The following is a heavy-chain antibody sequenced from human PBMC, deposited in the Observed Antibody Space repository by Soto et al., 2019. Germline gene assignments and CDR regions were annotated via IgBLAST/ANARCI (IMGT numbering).Heavy chain of an antibody. V-gene: IGHV4-30-2*01. J-gene: IGHJ4*02. CDR2: IYYTAGT. CDR3: ARATFFRTGSYDATDYYFFDH. Sequence: PSETLSLTCAVSGGSISSGTFSWTWIRQPPGKGLEFIGSIYYTAGTYYNPSLKSRVTIPLDRSKNQFSLNLSSVAAAATAMYYCARATFFRTGSYDATDYYFFDHWGQGTLVTVSS. D-gene: IGHD3-22*01. CDR1: GGSISSGTFS.